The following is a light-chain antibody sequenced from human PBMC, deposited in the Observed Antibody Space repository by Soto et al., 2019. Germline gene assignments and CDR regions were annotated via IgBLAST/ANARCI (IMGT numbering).Light chain of an antibody. CDR3: SSYTSSSTLV. CDR1: SSDVGGYNY. V-gene: IGLV2-14*01. Sequence: QSALTQPASVSGSPGQSITISCTGTSSDVGGYNYVSWYQQHQGKAPKLMIXXXXXXXXXXXXXXXXXKSGNTASLTISGXXAEXXXXXYCSSYTSSSTLVFGTGTKVTVL. J-gene: IGLJ1*01. CDR2: XXX.